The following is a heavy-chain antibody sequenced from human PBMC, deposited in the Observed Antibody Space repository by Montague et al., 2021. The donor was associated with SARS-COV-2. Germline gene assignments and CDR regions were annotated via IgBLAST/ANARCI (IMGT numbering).Heavy chain of an antibody. D-gene: IGHD2-2*01. CDR1: GFTFSSYG. J-gene: IGHJ6*03. Sequence: SLRLSCAASGFTFSSYGMPWVRQAPGKGLEWVAVIWYDGSNKYYADSVKGRFTISRDNSKNTLYLQMSSLRAEDTAVYYCAKDREYQLPYYYYYMDVWGKGTTVTVSS. CDR3: AKDREYQLPYYYYYMDV. V-gene: IGHV3-33*06. CDR2: IWYDGSNK.